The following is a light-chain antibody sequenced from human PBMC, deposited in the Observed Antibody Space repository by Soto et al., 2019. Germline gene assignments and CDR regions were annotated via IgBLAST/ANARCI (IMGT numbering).Light chain of an antibody. CDR3: QQYYSTPWT. CDR2: WAS. V-gene: IGKV4-1*01. J-gene: IGKJ1*01. CDR1: YIVLYSSNNKNY. Sequence: NVLMPTSDSRVFSLCTSSSTNCEASYIVLYSSNNKNYLAWYQQKPGQPPKLLIYWASTRESGVPDRFSGSGSGTDFTLTISSLQAEDVAVYYCQQYYSTPWTFGQGTKVDIK.